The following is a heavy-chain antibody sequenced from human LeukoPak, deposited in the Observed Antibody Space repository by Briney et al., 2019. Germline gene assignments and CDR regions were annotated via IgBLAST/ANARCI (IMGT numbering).Heavy chain of an antibody. CDR2: IRYDGSNK. V-gene: IGHV3-30*02. J-gene: IGHJ4*02. D-gene: IGHD5-12*01. CDR3: AKDGNSGYDFYFFDY. CDR1: GFTFSSYG. Sequence: GGSLRLSCAASGFTFSSYGMHWVRQAPGKGLEWVAFIRYDGSNKYYADSVKGRFTISRDNSENTLYLQMNSLRAEDTAVYYCAKDGNSGYDFYFFDYWGQGTLVTVSS.